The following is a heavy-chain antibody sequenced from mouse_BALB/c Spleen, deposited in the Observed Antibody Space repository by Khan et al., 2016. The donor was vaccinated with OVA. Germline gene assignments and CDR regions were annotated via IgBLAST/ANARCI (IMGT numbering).Heavy chain of an antibody. CDR2: ISYSGNT. CDR3: ARVYGGEFDY. D-gene: IGHD1-1*01. V-gene: IGHV3-2*02. J-gene: IGHJ2*01. Sequence: EVKLEESGPGLVKPSQSLSLTCTVTGYSITTDYAWNWIRQFPGNKLEWMGYISYSGNTKYKPSLKSRISITRDTSKNQFFLQLNSVTTEDTARYYCARVYGGEFDYWGQGTTLTVSS. CDR1: GYSITTDYA.